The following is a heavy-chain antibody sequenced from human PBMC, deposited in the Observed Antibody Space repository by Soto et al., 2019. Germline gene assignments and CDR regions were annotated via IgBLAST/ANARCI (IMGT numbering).Heavy chain of an antibody. J-gene: IGHJ5*02. CDR2: IYHSGNT. V-gene: IGHV4-4*02. CDR3: ATLPPRVVASLLPIPT. Sequence: VQLRQSGPGLVKPSGTLSLTCAVSGGSISSSNWWTWVRQAPGKGLERIGEIYHSGNTYYNPSLKGLVTITVDKSNNQSSLKLNSVTAADTAVYYCATLPPRVVASLLPIPTWGQGTLVTVSS. CDR1: GGSISSSNW. D-gene: IGHD1-26*01.